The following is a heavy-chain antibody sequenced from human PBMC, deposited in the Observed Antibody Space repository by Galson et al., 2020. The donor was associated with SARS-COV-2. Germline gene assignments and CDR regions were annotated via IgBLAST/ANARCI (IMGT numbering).Heavy chain of an antibody. J-gene: IGHJ6*02. Sequence: SETLSLTYTVSHGSIDTYYWSWIRQPAGKGLEWIGRIYSSGSTNYNPSLKSRVTMSVDTSKNQFSLNLSSVTAADTALYYCARDSYNYNLNDGYYYYGLDVWGQGTTVTVSS. CDR2: IYSSGST. V-gene: IGHV4-4*07. D-gene: IGHD1-1*01. CDR3: ARDSYNYNLNDGYYYYGLDV. CDR1: HGSIDTYY.